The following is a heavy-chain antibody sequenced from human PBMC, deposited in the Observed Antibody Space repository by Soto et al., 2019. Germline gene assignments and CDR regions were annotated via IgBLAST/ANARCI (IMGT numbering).Heavy chain of an antibody. D-gene: IGHD6-13*01. J-gene: IGHJ6*02. V-gene: IGHV1-18*01. CDR2: ISAYNGNT. CDR3: TSPPIAAPGTGRMRHYYYCIDL. Sequence: QVQLVQSGAEVKKPGASVKVSCKASGYTFTSYGISWVRQAPGQGLEWMGWISAYNGNTNYAQKLQGRVTMTTDTTTRTAYMDLRSLSSDDTAVSYCTSPPIAAPGTGRMRHYYYCIDLWGQGTTVTVSS. CDR1: GYTFTSYG.